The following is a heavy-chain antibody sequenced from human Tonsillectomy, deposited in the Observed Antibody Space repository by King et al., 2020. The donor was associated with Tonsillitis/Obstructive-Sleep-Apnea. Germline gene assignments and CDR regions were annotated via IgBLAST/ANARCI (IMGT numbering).Heavy chain of an antibody. V-gene: IGHV3-33*01. Sequence: VQLVESGEGVVQPGRSLRLSCAASGFTFSSYGMHWVRQAPGKGLEWVAVIWYDGSNKYYADSVKGRFTISRDNSKNTLYLQMNSLRAEDTAVNYCARDSAHIVVVVAATGIDYWGQGTLVTVSS. D-gene: IGHD2-15*01. CDR3: ARDSAHIVVVVAATGIDY. CDR2: IWYDGSNK. CDR1: GFTFSSYG. J-gene: IGHJ4*02.